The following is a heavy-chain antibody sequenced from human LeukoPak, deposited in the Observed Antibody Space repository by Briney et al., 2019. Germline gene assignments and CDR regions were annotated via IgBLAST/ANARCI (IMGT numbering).Heavy chain of an antibody. D-gene: IGHD3-10*01. CDR3: ARDLVRGVIMEDWFDP. V-gene: IGHV1-69*01. CDR2: IIPIFGTA. CDR1: GGTFSSYA. J-gene: IGHJ5*02. Sequence: SVKVSCKASGGTFSSYAISWVRQAPGQGLKWMGGIIPIFGTANYAQKFQGRVTITADESTSTAYMELSSLRSEDTAVYYCARDLVRGVIMEDWFDPWGQGTLVTVSS.